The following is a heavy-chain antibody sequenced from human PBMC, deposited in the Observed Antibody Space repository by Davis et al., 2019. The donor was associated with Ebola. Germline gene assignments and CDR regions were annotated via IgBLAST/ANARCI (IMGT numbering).Heavy chain of an antibody. V-gene: IGHV1-46*01. Sequence: ASVKVSCKASGYTFTSYYMHWVRQAPGQGLEWMGIINPSVGNTTYPQKFQGGVTMTRDTSTNTVYMELSSLRSDDTAVYYCARVGATVSIAYYFDYWGQGTLVTVSS. CDR1: GYTFTSYY. CDR2: INPSVGNT. D-gene: IGHD1-26*01. J-gene: IGHJ4*02. CDR3: ARVGATVSIAYYFDY.